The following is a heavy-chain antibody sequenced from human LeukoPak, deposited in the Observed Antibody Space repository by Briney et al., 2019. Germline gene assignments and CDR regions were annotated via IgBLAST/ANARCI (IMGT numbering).Heavy chain of an antibody. CDR3: AREQNGIAVAGTGFDY. J-gene: IGHJ4*02. V-gene: IGHV1-8*01. D-gene: IGHD6-19*01. Sequence: GASVKVSCKASGYTFTSYDINWVRQATGQGLEWMGWMNPNSGNTGYAQKFQGRVTMTRNTSISTAYMELRSLRSDDTAVYYCAREQNGIAVAGTGFDYWGQGTLVTVSS. CDR2: MNPNSGNT. CDR1: GYTFTSYD.